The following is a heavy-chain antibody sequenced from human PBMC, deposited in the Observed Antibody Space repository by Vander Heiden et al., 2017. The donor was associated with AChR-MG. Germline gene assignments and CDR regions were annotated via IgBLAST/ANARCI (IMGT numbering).Heavy chain of an antibody. CDR1: GGSISSGGYY. CDR2: IYYSGST. Sequence: QVQLQESGPGLVKPSPTLSLTCTVSGGSISSGGYYWSWIRQHPGKGLEWIGYIYYSGSTYYNPSLKSRVAISLDTSKNQFSLKLSSVTAADTAVYYCARARVNTVVTELDYWGQGTLVTVSS. D-gene: IGHD2-15*01. CDR3: ARARVNTVVTELDY. V-gene: IGHV4-31*03. J-gene: IGHJ4*02.